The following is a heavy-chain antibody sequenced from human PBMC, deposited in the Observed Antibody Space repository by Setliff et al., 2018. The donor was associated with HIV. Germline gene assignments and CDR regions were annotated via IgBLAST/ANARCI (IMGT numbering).Heavy chain of an antibody. CDR1: GYTFTHYA. CDR2: ISAYNGNT. V-gene: IGHV1-18*01. CDR3: ARTVNDYGDYYFDY. D-gene: IGHD4-17*01. Sequence: ASVKVSCKASGYTFTHYAISWVRQAPGQGLEWMGWISAYNGNTNYAQKLQGRVTMTTDTSTSTAYMELRSLRSEDTAVYYCARTVNDYGDYYFDYWGQGTLVTAPQ. J-gene: IGHJ4*02.